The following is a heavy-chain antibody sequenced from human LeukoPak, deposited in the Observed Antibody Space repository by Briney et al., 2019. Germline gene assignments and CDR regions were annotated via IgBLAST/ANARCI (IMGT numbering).Heavy chain of an antibody. Sequence: SETLSLTCAVYGGSFSGYYWSWIRQPPGKGLEWIGEINHSGSTNYDPSLKSRVTISVDTSKNQFSLKLSSVTAADTAVYYCARGYCSSTSCYGFDYWGQGTLVTVSS. CDR3: ARGYCSSTSCYGFDY. V-gene: IGHV4-34*01. CDR2: INHSGST. D-gene: IGHD2-2*01. CDR1: GGSFSGYY. J-gene: IGHJ4*02.